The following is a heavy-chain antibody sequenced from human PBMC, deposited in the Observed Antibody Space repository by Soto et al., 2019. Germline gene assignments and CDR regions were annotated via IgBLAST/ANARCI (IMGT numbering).Heavy chain of an antibody. D-gene: IGHD2-15*01. J-gene: IGHJ4*02. CDR3: ARQILMSTPYRLDF. CDR1: GDSIRRPFY. CDR2: MYHNGNT. Sequence: SETLSLTCTVSGDSIRRPFYWGWIRQPPGKGLEWIGSMYHNGNTYYNPSLQSRVTISVDTSKNQFSLKLTSVTAADTALYYCARQILMSTPYRLDFWGLGTLVTVSS. V-gene: IGHV4-38-2*02.